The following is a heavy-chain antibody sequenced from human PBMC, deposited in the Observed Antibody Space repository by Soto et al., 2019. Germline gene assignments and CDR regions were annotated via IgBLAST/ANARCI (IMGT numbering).Heavy chain of an antibody. CDR3: ARESEDLTSNFDY. CDR1: GFTLSDHY. Sequence: GGSLRLSCAGSGFTLSDHYIDWVRQAPGKGLEWVSSISSTTNYIYYADSMKGRFAVSRDNAKNSVYLEMNSLSAEDTAVYYCARESEDLTSNFDYWGQGTLVTVSS. J-gene: IGHJ4*02. V-gene: IGHV3-21*01. CDR2: ISSTTNYI.